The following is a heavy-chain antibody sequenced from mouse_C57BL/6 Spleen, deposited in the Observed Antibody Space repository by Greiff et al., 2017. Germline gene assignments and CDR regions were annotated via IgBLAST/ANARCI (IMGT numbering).Heavy chain of an antibody. D-gene: IGHD2-4*01. CDR2: ILPGSGST. Sequence: QVQLQQPGAELMKPGASVKLSCKATGYTFTGYWIEWVKQRPGHGLEWIGEILPGSGSTNYNEKFKGKATFTADTSSNTAYMQLSSLTTEDSAIYYCAIWLQGYDYFSYFDYWGQGTTLPVSS. V-gene: IGHV1-9*01. CDR1: GYTFTGYW. J-gene: IGHJ2*01. CDR3: AIWLQGYDYFSYFDY.